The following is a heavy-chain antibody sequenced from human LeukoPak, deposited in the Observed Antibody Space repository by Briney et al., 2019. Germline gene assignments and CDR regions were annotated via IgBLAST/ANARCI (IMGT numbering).Heavy chain of an antibody. CDR1: GFTFNNYP. Sequence: TGGSLRLSYAASGFTFNNYPMHWVRQAPGKGLEWVALLSYDGSNKYYADSVKGRFTISREKSKSTLFLQMNSLRAEDTAVYYCARDRGYCSGGTCYPQYYYDYWGQGTLVTVSS. V-gene: IGHV3-30*04. J-gene: IGHJ4*02. D-gene: IGHD2-15*01. CDR3: ARDRGYCSGGTCYPQYYYDY. CDR2: LSYDGSNK.